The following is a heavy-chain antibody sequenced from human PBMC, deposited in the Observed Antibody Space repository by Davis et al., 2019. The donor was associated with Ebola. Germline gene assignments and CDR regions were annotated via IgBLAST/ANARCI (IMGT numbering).Heavy chain of an antibody. J-gene: IGHJ4*02. Sequence: PGGSLRLSCAASGFTFSTYNMNWIRQPPGKGLEWIGSIYYRGSTYYNPSLKSRVAMSIDTSKNQFSLKLSSVTVADTAVYFCARAYGGAFDYWGQGTLVTVSS. CDR3: ARAYGGAFDY. CDR2: IYYRGST. D-gene: IGHD4-17*01. V-gene: IGHV4-59*04. CDR1: GFTFSTYN.